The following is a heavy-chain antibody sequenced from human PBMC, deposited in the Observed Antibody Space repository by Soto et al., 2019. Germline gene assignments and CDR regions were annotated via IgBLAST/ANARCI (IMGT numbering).Heavy chain of an antibody. CDR1: GDSVSSDSAA. CDR3: ARVRYCRGGSCYYGMDV. J-gene: IGHJ6*02. V-gene: IGHV6-1*01. D-gene: IGHD2-15*01. CDR2: AYYRSKWFD. Sequence: QTLSLTCAISGDSVSSDSAAWNWIRQSPSRGLEWLGRAYYRSKWFDDYAVSVKSRITITPDTSKNQLSLQLNSVTPEDTAVYYCARVRYCRGGSCYYGMDVWGQGTTVTVSS.